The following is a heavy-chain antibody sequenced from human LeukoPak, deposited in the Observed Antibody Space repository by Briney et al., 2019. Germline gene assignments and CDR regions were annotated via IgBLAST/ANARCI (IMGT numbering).Heavy chain of an antibody. CDR3: ARVVGLYDSSGPIDY. CDR1: GFTFSGYA. D-gene: IGHD3-22*01. J-gene: IGHJ4*02. Sequence: GGSLRLSCAASGFTFSGYAMSWVRQAPGKGLEWVSAISGSGGSTYYADSVKGRFTISRDNSKNTLYLQMNSLRAEDTAVYYCARVVGLYDSSGPIDYWGQGTLVTVSS. CDR2: ISGSGGST. V-gene: IGHV3-23*01.